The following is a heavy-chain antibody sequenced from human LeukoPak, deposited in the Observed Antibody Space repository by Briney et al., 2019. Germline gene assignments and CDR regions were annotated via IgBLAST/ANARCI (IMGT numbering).Heavy chain of an antibody. CDR3: ARQYDFWSGWLDP. CDR1: GGSVSSYY. V-gene: IGHV4-59*08. Sequence: KPSETLSLTCTVSGGSVSSYYWSWIRQPPGKGLEWIGYIYYSGSTNYNPSLKSRVTISVDTSKNQFSLKLSSVTAADTAVYYCARQYDFWSGWLDPWGQGTLVTVSS. CDR2: IYYSGST. D-gene: IGHD3-3*01. J-gene: IGHJ5*02.